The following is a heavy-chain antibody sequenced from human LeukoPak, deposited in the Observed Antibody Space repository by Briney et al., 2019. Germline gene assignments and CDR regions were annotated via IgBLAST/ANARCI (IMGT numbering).Heavy chain of an antibody. CDR1: GGTFSSYT. J-gene: IGHJ4*02. V-gene: IGHV1-69*06. CDR2: IIPIFGTA. Sequence: ASVKVSCKASGGTFSSYTISWVRQAPGQGLEWMGGIIPIFGTANYAQKFQGRVTITADKSTSTAYMELSSLRPEDTAVYYCARAGCSSTSCYVGEIDYWGQGTLVTVSS. D-gene: IGHD2-2*01. CDR3: ARAGCSSTSCYVGEIDY.